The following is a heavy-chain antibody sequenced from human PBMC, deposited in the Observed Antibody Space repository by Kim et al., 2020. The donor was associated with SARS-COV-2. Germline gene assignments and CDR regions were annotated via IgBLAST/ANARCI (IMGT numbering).Heavy chain of an antibody. V-gene: IGHV3-53*01. CDR2: IKSDGST. CDR3: ARDRGGSTWSWVAFDS. J-gene: IGHJ5*01. D-gene: IGHD6-13*01. CDR1: GFGVSDNY. Sequence: GGSLRLSCAASGFGVSDNYMNWVRQAPGKGLEWVSLIKSDGSTYYPDSVKGRFTISRDNSKNTLCLQMNSLRAEDTAVYFCARDRGGSTWSWVAFDSWGQGTRVTVYS.